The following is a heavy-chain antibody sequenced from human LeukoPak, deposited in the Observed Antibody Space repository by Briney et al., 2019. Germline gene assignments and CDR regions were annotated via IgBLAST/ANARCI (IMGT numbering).Heavy chain of an antibody. V-gene: IGHV4-61*08. CDR2: IYYSGST. CDR1: GGSISSSGYY. Sequence: PSETLSLTCTVSGGSISSSGYYWGWIRQPPGKGLEWIGSIYYSGSTNYNPSLKSRVTISVDTSKNQFSLKVSSVTAADTAVYYCARGQSAFDIWGQETMVTVSS. J-gene: IGHJ3*02. CDR3: ARGQSAFDI.